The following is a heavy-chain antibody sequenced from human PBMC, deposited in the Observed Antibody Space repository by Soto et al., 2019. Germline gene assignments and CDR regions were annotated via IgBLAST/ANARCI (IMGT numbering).Heavy chain of an antibody. CDR2: ISGSGGST. CDR1: GFTFSSYA. CDR3: ARASIAARPPRDYYYYGMDV. D-gene: IGHD6-6*01. Sequence: PGGSLRVSCAASGFTFSSYAMSWVLQAPGKGLEWVSAISGSGGSTYYADSVKGRFTISRDNSKNTLYLQMNSLRAEDTAVYYCARASIAARPPRDYYYYGMDVWGQGTTVTVSS. V-gene: IGHV3-23*01. J-gene: IGHJ6*02.